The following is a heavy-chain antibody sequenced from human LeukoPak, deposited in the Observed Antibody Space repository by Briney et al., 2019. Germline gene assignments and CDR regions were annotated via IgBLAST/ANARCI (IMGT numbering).Heavy chain of an antibody. CDR3: ARDRTVRCSSTSCYPGHY. J-gene: IGHJ4*02. V-gene: IGHV1-2*02. CDR2: INPNSGGT. D-gene: IGHD2-2*01. CDR1: GYTFTGYY. Sequence: ASVKVSCKASGYTFTGYYMHWVRQAPGQGLEWMGWINPNSGGTNYAKKFQGRVNMTRDTSISTAYMELSRLRSDDTAVYYCARDRTVRCSSTSCYPGHYWGQGTLVTVSS.